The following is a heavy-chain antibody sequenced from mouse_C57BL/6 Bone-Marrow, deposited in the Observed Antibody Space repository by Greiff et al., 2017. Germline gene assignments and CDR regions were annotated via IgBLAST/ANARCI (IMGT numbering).Heavy chain of an antibody. CDR2: IDPENGDT. J-gene: IGHJ1*03. Sequence: VQLQQSGAELVRPGASVKLSCTASGFNIKDDYMHWVKQRPEQGLEWIGWIDPENGDTEYASKFQGKATITADTSTNTAYLQLSSLTSEDTAVYYCTCGTPGYCYFDVWGTGTTVTVSS. CDR1: GFNIKDDY. V-gene: IGHV14-4*01. CDR3: TCGTPGYCYFDV. D-gene: IGHD4-1*01.